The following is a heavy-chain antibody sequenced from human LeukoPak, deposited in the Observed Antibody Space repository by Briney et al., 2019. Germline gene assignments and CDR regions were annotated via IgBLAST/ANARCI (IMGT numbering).Heavy chain of an antibody. Sequence: PGGSLRLSCAASGFTFSSYAMHWVRQVPGKGLEWVAVISYDGSNKCYADSVKGRFTISRDNSKNTLYLQMNSLRAEDTAVYYCAREDQLDYYYYGMDVWGQGTTVTVSS. CDR1: GFTFSSYA. CDR3: AREDQLDYYYYGMDV. D-gene: IGHD2-2*01. CDR2: ISYDGSNK. V-gene: IGHV3-30-3*01. J-gene: IGHJ6*02.